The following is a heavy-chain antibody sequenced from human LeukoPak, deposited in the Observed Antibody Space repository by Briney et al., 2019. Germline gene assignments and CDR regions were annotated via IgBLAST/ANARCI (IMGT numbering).Heavy chain of an antibody. D-gene: IGHD6-13*01. CDR2: ITWDGGST. CDR3: TKGTSSWHEFDY. J-gene: IGHJ4*02. Sequence: GGSLRLSCTASGFTFSGAWMTWVRQAPGKGLEWVSLITWDGGSTYYADSVKGRFTISRDNSKNSLSLQMNNLRAEDTALYYCTKGTSSWHEFDYWGQGTLVTVSS. CDR1: GFTFSGAW. V-gene: IGHV3-43D*03.